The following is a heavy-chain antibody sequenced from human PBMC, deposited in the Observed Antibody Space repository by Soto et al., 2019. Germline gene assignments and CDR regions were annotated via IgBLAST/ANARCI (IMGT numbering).Heavy chain of an antibody. D-gene: IGHD3-10*01. V-gene: IGHV1-8*01. J-gene: IGHJ4*02. CDR2: MNPNSGNT. CDR3: ARGGVFFFAAPTNPFDY. Sequence: QVQLVQSGAEVKKPGASVKVSCKASGYTFTSYDINWVRQATGQGLEWMGWMNPNSGNTGYAQKFQGRVTMTRNTSXTXXNIERSSLRSEDKAVYYCARGGVFFFAAPTNPFDYWGQGTLVTVSS. CDR1: GYTFTSYD.